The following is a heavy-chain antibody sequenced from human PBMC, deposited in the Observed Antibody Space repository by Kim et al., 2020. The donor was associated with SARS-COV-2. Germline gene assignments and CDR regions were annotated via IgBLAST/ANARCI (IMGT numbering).Heavy chain of an antibody. CDR3: ARGSVPVAGTPRGDWFDP. V-gene: IGHV4-39*07. J-gene: IGHJ5*02. D-gene: IGHD6-19*01. Sequence: SETLSLTCTVSGGSISSSSYYWGWIRQPPGKGLEWIGSIYYSGSTYYNPSLKSRVTISVDTSKNQFSLKLSSVTAADTAVYYCARGSVPVAGTPRGDWFDPWGQGTLVTVSS. CDR2: IYYSGST. CDR1: GGSISSSSYY.